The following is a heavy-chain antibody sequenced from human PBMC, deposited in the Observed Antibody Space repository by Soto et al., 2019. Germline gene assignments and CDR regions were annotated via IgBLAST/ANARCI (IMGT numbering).Heavy chain of an antibody. Sequence: DVQLVESGGGLVQRGGSLRLSCAASGLSLSTYSLNWVRQAPRKGLEWVSYISGSSDTIYYADSVKGRFTISRDNAKNSLYLQMNSLRDDATAVYFCARGFDLQYGMDVWGQGTTVTVSS. J-gene: IGHJ6*02. CDR1: GLSLSTYS. CDR3: ARGFDLQYGMDV. V-gene: IGHV3-48*02. D-gene: IGHD3-10*01. CDR2: ISGSSDTI.